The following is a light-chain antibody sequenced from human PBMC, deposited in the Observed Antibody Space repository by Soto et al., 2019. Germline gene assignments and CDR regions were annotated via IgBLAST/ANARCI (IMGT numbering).Light chain of an antibody. CDR3: QQYNDWPPIT. V-gene: IGKV3-11*01. Sequence: IVLAQSPATLSLSPGQRTTLSYRASQSISNYLAWYQQKPGQAPRLLIYDASNRATGIPARFSGSGSGTDFTLTISSLEPEDFAVYYCQQYNDWPPITFGQGTRLEIK. CDR2: DAS. J-gene: IGKJ5*01. CDR1: QSISNY.